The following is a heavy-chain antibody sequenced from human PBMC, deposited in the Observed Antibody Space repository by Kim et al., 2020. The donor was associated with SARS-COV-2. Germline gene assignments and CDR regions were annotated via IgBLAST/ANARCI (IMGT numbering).Heavy chain of an antibody. Sequence: GGSLRLSCAASGFTFSSYAMHWVRQAPGKGLEWVAVISYDGSNKYYADSVKGRFTISRDNSKNTLYLQMNSLRAEDTAVYYCARGESSYYYYYMDVWGKG. D-gene: IGHD2-2*01. CDR2: ISYDGSNK. CDR1: GFTFSSYA. CDR3: ARGESSYYYYYMDV. V-gene: IGHV3-30-3*01. J-gene: IGHJ6*03.